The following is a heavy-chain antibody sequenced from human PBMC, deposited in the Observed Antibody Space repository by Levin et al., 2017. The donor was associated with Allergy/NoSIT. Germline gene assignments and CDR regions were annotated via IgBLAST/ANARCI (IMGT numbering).Heavy chain of an antibody. D-gene: IGHD1-26*01. CDR2: ISGSGSST. CDR1: GFTFNTYA. CDR3: VRRSGSYGMFFFDY. V-gene: IGHV3-23*01. Sequence: LSLTCAASGFTFNTYAMSWVRQTPGKGLEWVSLISGSGSSTYYADSVKGRFTISRDNSKNTLFLQINSLRDEDTAVYYCVRRSGSYGMFFFDYWGQGTPVTVSS. J-gene: IGHJ4*02.